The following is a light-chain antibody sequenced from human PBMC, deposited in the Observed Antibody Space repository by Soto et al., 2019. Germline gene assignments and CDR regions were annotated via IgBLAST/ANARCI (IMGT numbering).Light chain of an antibody. CDR3: QQLNSYPST. CDR1: QGISSY. CDR2: GAS. Sequence: IQLTQSPSSLSASIGDRVTIACRASQGISSYLAWYQQKPGKATKLLIYGASTLQSGVPSRFSGSGFGTDFTLTISSLQPEDFATYDCQQLNSYPSTFGGGTKVEIK. J-gene: IGKJ4*01. V-gene: IGKV1-9*01.